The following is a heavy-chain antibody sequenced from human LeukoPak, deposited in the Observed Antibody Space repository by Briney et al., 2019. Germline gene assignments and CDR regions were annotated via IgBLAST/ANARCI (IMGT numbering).Heavy chain of an antibody. CDR3: ARRHGDYGFDY. CDR1: GDTFSSYA. J-gene: IGHJ4*02. Sequence: GASVKVSCKASGDTFSSYAISWVRQAPGQGLEWMGRIIPIFGTANYAQKLQGRVTITTDESTSTAYMELSSLRSEDTAVYYCARRHGDYGFDYWGQGTLVTVSS. V-gene: IGHV1-69*05. D-gene: IGHD4-17*01. CDR2: IIPIFGTA.